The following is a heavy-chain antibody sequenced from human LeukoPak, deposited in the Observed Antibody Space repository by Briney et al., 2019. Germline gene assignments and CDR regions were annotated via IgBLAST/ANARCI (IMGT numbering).Heavy chain of an antibody. D-gene: IGHD3-10*01. CDR3: ASITMVRGVIHN. J-gene: IGHJ4*02. Sequence: GGSLRLSCAASGFTFSSYWMHWVRQAPGKGLVWVSRINSDGSSTSYADSVKGRFTISRDNAKNTLYLQVNSLRAEDTAVYYCASITMVRGVIHNWGQGTLVTVSS. CDR1: GFTFSSYW. CDR2: INSDGSST. V-gene: IGHV3-74*01.